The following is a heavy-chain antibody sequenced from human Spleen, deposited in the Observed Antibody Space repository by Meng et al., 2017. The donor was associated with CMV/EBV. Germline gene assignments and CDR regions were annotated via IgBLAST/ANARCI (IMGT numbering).Heavy chain of an antibody. D-gene: IGHD4-11*01. Sequence: GESLKISCAASGFTFSSYAMSWVRQAPGEGLEWVSGISGSGGDTYYADSVKGRFTISRDNSKNTQYLQMNSLRAEDTAIYYCAKGDYSNYGWCWGYWGQGTLVTVSS. V-gene: IGHV3-23*01. CDR3: AKGDYSNYGWCWGY. CDR2: ISGSGGDT. CDR1: GFTFSSYA. J-gene: IGHJ4*02.